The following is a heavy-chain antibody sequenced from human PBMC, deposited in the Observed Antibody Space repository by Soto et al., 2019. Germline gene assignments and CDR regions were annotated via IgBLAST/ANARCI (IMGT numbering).Heavy chain of an antibody. CDR2: IYPGDSDT. V-gene: IGHV5-51*01. J-gene: IGHJ6*02. CDR1: GYIFTTYW. Sequence: PGESLKISCKGSGYIFTTYWIGWVRQMTGKGLEWMGNIYPGDSDTRYSPSFQGQVTISADKSINTAYLQWSSLKASDTAIYYCARRGYSYDELRALDVWGQGTTVTVSS. CDR3: ARRGYSYDELRALDV. D-gene: IGHD5-18*01.